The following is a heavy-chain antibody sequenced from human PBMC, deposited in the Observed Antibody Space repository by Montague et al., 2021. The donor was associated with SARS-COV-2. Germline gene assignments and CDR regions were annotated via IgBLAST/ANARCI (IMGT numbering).Heavy chain of an antibody. D-gene: IGHD3-10*01. CDR3: ASWVGTTMVQGDIKGFSDY. CDR2: INSDGSST. V-gene: IGHV3-74*01. CDR1: GFTFSGYW. Sequence: LRLSCAASGFTFSGYWMQWVRQASGKGLVWVSRINSDGSSTSYADSVQGRIPISRDNSKNTLYLQMNSLRAEDTAVYYCASWVGTTMVQGDIKGFSDYWGQGTLVTVSS. J-gene: IGHJ4*02.